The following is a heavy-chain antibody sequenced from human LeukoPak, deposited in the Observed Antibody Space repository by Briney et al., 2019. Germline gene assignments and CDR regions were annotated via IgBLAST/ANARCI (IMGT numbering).Heavy chain of an antibody. J-gene: IGHJ4*02. Sequence: SETLSLTCTVSGYSISSGYYWGWIRQPPGKGLEWIGSIYHSGSTYYNPSLKSRVTISVDTSKNQFSLKLSSVTAADTAVYYCAREGWYTPTTIDYWGQGTLVTVSS. V-gene: IGHV4-38-2*02. D-gene: IGHD2-15*01. CDR3: AREGWYTPTTIDY. CDR2: IYHSGST. CDR1: GYSISSGYY.